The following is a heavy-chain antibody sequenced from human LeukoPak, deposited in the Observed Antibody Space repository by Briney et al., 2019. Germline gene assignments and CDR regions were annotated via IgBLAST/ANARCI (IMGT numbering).Heavy chain of an antibody. Sequence: GGSLRLSCATSGFTFSSYAMSWVRRAPGKGLEWVSAISGSGGSTYYADSVKGRFTISRDNSKNTLYLQMNSLRAEDTAVYYCASSRDYGDSQGAFDIWGQGTMVTVSS. V-gene: IGHV3-23*01. CDR2: ISGSGGST. CDR3: ASSRDYGDSQGAFDI. D-gene: IGHD4-17*01. J-gene: IGHJ3*02. CDR1: GFTFSSYA.